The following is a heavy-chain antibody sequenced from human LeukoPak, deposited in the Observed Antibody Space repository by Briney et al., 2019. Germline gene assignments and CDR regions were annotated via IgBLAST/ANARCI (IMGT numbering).Heavy chain of an antibody. V-gene: IGHV3-23*01. CDR1: GFTFSSYA. J-gene: IGHJ3*02. Sequence: SGGSLRLSCAASGFTFSSYAMSWVRQAPGKGLEWVSAISGSGGSTYYAVSVKGRFTISRDNSKNTLYLQMNSLRAEDTAVYYCAKDIDIMVALLLPFDIWGQGTMVTVSS. D-gene: IGHD2-15*01. CDR2: ISGSGGST. CDR3: AKDIDIMVALLLPFDI.